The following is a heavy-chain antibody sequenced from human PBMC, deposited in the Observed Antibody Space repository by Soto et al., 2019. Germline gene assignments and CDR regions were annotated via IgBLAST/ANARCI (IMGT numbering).Heavy chain of an antibody. D-gene: IGHD3-22*01. CDR2: ISGSGGST. V-gene: IGHV3-23*01. J-gene: IGHJ4*02. Sequence: GGSLRLSCAASGFTFSSYAMSWVRQAPGKGLEWVSAISGSGGSTYYADSVKGRFTISRDNSKNTLYLQMNSLRAEDTAVYYCAKVRGPLFIVKDYYDSSGYYYRYFDYWGQGTLVTVSS. CDR1: GFTFSSYA. CDR3: AKVRGPLFIVKDYYDSSGYYYRYFDY.